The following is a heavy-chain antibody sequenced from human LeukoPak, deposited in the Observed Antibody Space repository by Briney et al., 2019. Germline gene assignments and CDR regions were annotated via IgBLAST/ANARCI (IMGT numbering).Heavy chain of an antibody. CDR1: GFIFRSYA. CDR2: ISYDGSKK. V-gene: IGHV3-30*18. D-gene: IGHD3-22*01. CDR3: AKLGYDSSGPPRLVDF. J-gene: IGHJ4*02. Sequence: PGGSLRLSCEASGFIFRSYAMHWVRQAPGKGLQWVAFISYDGSKKYYADSVKGRFTISRDNSMNTLDLQMNSLRAEDTAVYYCAKLGYDSSGPPRLVDFWGQGTLVTVSS.